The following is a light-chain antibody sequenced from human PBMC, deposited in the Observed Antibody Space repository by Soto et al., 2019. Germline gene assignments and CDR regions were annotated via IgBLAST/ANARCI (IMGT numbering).Light chain of an antibody. CDR3: HQYHYRWT. CDR1: QSVSSD. V-gene: IGKV3-15*01. J-gene: IGKJ1*01. CDR2: GAH. Sequence: EILMTQSPSTLSVSPGERATLSCRASQSVSSDLAWYQQKPGQAPRLLIYGAHTRATGVPARFSGRGSGTAFTLTISSPHSEDFAVYYCHQYHYRWTFGQGTKVDIK.